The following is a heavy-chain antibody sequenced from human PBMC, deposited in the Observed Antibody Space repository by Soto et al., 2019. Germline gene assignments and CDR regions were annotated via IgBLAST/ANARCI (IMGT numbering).Heavy chain of an antibody. V-gene: IGHV1-3*01. Sequence: ASVKVSCKASGYTFTSYAMHWVRQAPGQRLGWMGWINAGNGNTKYSQKFQGRVTITRDTSASTAYMELSSLRSEDTAVYYCARDQPVPDTAIGYYGMDVWGQGTTVTVSS. CDR3: ARDQPVPDTAIGYYGMDV. CDR2: INAGNGNT. J-gene: IGHJ6*02. D-gene: IGHD2-21*02. CDR1: GYTFTSYA.